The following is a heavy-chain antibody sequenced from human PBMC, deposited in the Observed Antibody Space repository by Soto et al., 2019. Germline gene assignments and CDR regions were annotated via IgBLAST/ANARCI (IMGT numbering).Heavy chain of an antibody. V-gene: IGHV1-18*01. J-gene: IGHJ5*02. CDR2: ISAYNGNT. CDR1: GYTFTSYG. CDR3: AIYYYGSGSYPTGARRWFDP. D-gene: IGHD3-10*01. Sequence: GASVKVSCKASGYTFTSYGISWVRQAPGQGLEWMGWISAYNGNTNYAQKLQGRVTMTTDTSTSTAYMELRSLRSDDTSVYYCAIYYYGSGSYPTGARRWFDPRGQGTLVTVSS.